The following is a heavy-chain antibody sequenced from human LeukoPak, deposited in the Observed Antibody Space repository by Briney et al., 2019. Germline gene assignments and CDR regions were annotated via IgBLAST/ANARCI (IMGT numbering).Heavy chain of an antibody. Sequence: GGSLRLSCAASGFTFSSYWMSWVRQAPGKGLEWVANIKQDGSEKYYVDSVKGRFTISRDNAKNSLYLQMNSLRAEDTAVYYCATGGITIFGVVTYPNDWGQGTLVTVSS. V-gene: IGHV3-7*01. D-gene: IGHD3-3*01. CDR1: GFTFSSYW. J-gene: IGHJ4*02. CDR3: ATGGITIFGVVTYPND. CDR2: IKQDGSEK.